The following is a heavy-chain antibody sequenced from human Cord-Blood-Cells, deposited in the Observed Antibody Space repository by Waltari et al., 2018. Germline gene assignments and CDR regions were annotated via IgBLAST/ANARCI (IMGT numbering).Heavy chain of an antibody. J-gene: IGHJ4*02. CDR1: GGSFSGYY. V-gene: IGHV4-34*01. Sequence: QVQLQQWGAGLLKPSETLSLTCAVYGGSFSGYYWSWIRQPPGKGLEWIEEINHSGSTNYNPSLKSRVTISVDTSKIQFSLKLSSVTAAYTAVYYCARLRAARPIDYWGQGTLVTVSS. D-gene: IGHD6-6*01. CDR2: INHSGST. CDR3: ARLRAARPIDY.